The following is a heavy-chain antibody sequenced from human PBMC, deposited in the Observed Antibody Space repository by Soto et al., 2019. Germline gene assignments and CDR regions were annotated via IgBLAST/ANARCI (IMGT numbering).Heavy chain of an antibody. CDR1: GFTFSSYS. Sequence: EVQLVESGGGLVKPGGSLRLSCAASGFTFSSYSMNWVRQAPGKGLEWVSSISSSSSYIYYADSVKGRFTISRDNAKNSLYLQMNSLRAEDTAVYYCARVYQFRAIYFDYGGQGTLVTVSS. V-gene: IGHV3-21*01. CDR3: ARVYQFRAIYFDY. D-gene: IGHD2-8*01. CDR2: ISSSSSYI. J-gene: IGHJ4*02.